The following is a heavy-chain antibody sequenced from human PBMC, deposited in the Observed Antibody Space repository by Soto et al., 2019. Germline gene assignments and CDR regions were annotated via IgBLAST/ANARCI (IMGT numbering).Heavy chain of an antibody. V-gene: IGHV1-8*01. Sequence: GASVKVSCKASGYTFTSYDINWVRQATGQGLEWMGWMNPNSGNTGYAQKFQGRVTMTRNTSISTAYMELSSLRSEDTAVYYCARGVYCSSTSCETLYYYYYGMDVWGQGTTVTVSS. D-gene: IGHD2-2*01. J-gene: IGHJ6*02. CDR2: MNPNSGNT. CDR1: GYTFTSYD. CDR3: ARGVYCSSTSCETLYYYYYGMDV.